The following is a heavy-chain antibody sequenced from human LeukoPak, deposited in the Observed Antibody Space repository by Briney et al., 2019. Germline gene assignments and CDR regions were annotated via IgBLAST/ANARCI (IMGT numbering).Heavy chain of an antibody. J-gene: IGHJ6*02. Sequence: ASVKVSCKASGYTFTSYAMHWVRQAPGQRLEWMGWINAGNDNTKYSQKFQGRVTITRDTSASTAYMELSSLRSEDTAVYYCARDRTDSSGYYYYYYGMDVWGQGTTVTVSS. CDR3: ARDRTDSSGYYYYYYGMDV. D-gene: IGHD3-22*01. CDR2: INAGNDNT. V-gene: IGHV1-3*01. CDR1: GYTFTSYA.